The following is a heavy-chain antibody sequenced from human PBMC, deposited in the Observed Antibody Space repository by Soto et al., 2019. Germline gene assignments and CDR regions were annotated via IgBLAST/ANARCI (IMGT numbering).Heavy chain of an antibody. CDR2: INAYNGYT. D-gene: IGHD2-8*01. Sequence: QVQLVQSGAEVKKPGSSVKVSCKASGGTFSSYAISWVRQAPGQGLEWMGGINAYNGYTNYAQKLQGRVTLTADTSTSTAYMELRSLRSDDTAVYFCARDDCTNGVCYIGYWGQGTLVTVSS. CDR3: ARDDCTNGVCYIGY. J-gene: IGHJ4*02. CDR1: GGTFSSYA. V-gene: IGHV1-18*01.